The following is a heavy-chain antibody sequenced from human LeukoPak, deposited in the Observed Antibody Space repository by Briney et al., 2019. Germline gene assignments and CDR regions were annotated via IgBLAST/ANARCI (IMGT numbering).Heavy chain of an antibody. CDR2: IYYSGST. V-gene: IGHV4-39*01. CDR3: ARRGDCSSTSCYSFDY. D-gene: IGHD2-2*01. J-gene: IGHJ4*02. CDR1: GGSISSGSYS. Sequence: SETLSLTCTVSGGSISSGSYSWGWIRQPPGKGLEWIGTIYYSGSTYYNPSLKSRVTISVDTSKNQFSLKLSSVTAADTAVYYCARRGDCSSTSCYSFDYWGQGTLVTVSS.